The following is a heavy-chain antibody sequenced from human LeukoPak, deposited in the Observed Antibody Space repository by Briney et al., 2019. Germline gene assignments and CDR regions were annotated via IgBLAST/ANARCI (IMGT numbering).Heavy chain of an antibody. J-gene: IGHJ4*02. CDR1: GFTFSSYG. CDR3: AVDYYDSSGYYYAVGY. CDR2: IWYDGSNK. D-gene: IGHD3-22*01. Sequence: GRSLRLSCAASGFTFSSYGMHWVRQAPGKGLEWVAVIWYDGSNKYYADPVKGRFTISRDNSKNTLYLQMNSLRAEDTAVYYCAVDYYDSSGYYYAVGYWGQGTLVTVSS. V-gene: IGHV3-33*01.